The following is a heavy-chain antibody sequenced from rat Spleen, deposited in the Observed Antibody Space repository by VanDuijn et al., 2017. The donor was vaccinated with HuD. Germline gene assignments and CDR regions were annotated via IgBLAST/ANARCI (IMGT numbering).Heavy chain of an antibody. J-gene: IGHJ3*01. Sequence: EVQLVESDGGLVQPGRSLKLSCAASGFTFSDYYMAWVRQAPTKGLEWVATINNDGSSTYYRDSVKGRFTISRDNAKSTLYLQMDSLRSEDTATYYCARPSYGFPFAYWGQGTLVTVSS. V-gene: IGHV5-29*01. CDR1: GFTFSDYY. CDR2: INNDGSST. CDR3: ARPSYGFPFAY. D-gene: IGHD1-3*01.